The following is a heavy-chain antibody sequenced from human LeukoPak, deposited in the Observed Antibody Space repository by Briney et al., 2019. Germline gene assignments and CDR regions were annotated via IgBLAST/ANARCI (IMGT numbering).Heavy chain of an antibody. CDR1: GFTFSSYA. Sequence: GGSLRLSCAASGFTFSSYAMHWARQAPGKGLEWVAVISYDGSNKYYADSVKGRFTISRDNSKNTLYLQMNSLRAEDTAVYYCARLTVTTYPSNDYWGQGTLVTVSS. D-gene: IGHD4-11*01. CDR2: ISYDGSNK. V-gene: IGHV3-30-3*01. J-gene: IGHJ4*02. CDR3: ARLTVTTYPSNDY.